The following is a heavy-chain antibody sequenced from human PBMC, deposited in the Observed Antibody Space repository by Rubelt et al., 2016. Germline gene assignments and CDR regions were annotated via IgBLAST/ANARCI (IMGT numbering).Heavy chain of an antibody. Sequence: EVQLVQSGGGLVQPGGSLRLSCAASGFTFSYYWMHWVRQAPGKGLVWVSRIGGDGSSTSYADSVTGRFTVARDNAKKARSVQMDSMGVEETAVDYCGCDALAWGQGAGVTVSS. CDR2: IGGDGSST. CDR3: GCDALA. CDR1: GFTFSYYW. D-gene: IGHD4/OR15-4a*01. V-gene: IGHV3-74*01. J-gene: IGHJ5*02.